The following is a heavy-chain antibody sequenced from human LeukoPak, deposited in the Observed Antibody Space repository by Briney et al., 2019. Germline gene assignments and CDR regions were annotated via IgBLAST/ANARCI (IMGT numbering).Heavy chain of an antibody. D-gene: IGHD4-17*01. CDR3: TKPMTTGWYFDY. V-gene: IGHV3-23*01. J-gene: IGHJ4*02. Sequence: TGGSLRLSCAASGFTFSSYAMSWVRQAPGKGLEWVSAISGSGGSTYYADSVKGRFTISRDNSKNTLYLQMSSLRAEDTAVYYCTKPMTTGWYFDYWGQGTLVTVSS. CDR2: ISGSGGST. CDR1: GFTFSSYA.